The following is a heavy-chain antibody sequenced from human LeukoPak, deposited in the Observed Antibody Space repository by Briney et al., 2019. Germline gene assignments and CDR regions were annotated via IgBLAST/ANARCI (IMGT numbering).Heavy chain of an antibody. CDR1: GGSFSGYY. J-gene: IGHJ4*02. CDR3: ARAGGVPAAYFDF. D-gene: IGHD2-2*01. CDR2: IHHSGST. V-gene: IGHV4-34*01. Sequence: PSETLSLTCAVYGGSFSGYYWSWIRQPPGKGLEWIGEIHHSGSTNYNPSLKSRVSIPVDTSKNQFSLKLSSVTAADTAVYYCARAGGVPAAYFDFWGQGTLVTVSS.